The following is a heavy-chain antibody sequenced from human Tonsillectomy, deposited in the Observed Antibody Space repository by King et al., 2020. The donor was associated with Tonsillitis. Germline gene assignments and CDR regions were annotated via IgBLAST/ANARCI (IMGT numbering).Heavy chain of an antibody. CDR1: GYSFTTYW. D-gene: IGHD5-24*01. CDR2: IYPGDSDT. J-gene: IGHJ4*02. V-gene: IGHV5-51*01. CDR3: ARAREMGTTKQGYFDY. Sequence: QLVQSGAEVKKPGESLKISCKGSGYSFTTYWIGWVRQMPGKGLEWMGIIYPGDSDTRYSPSFQGQVTISADKSLSTAYLQWSSLKASDTAMYYCARAREMGTTKQGYFDYWGQGTLVTVSS.